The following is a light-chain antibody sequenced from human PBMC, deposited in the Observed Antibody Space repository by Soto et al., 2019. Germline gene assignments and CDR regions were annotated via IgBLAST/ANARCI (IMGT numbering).Light chain of an antibody. J-gene: IGLJ1*01. V-gene: IGLV2-14*01. CDR3: SSYGSTSTRYV. Sequence: QSALTQPASVSGSPGQSITISCTGTSSDVGGYNYVSWYQQHPGKAPKLMIYEVSNRPSGVSNRFSGSNSANTASLTISGLQAEDEADYFCSSYGSTSTRYVFGTGTKLTVL. CDR2: EVS. CDR1: SSDVGGYNY.